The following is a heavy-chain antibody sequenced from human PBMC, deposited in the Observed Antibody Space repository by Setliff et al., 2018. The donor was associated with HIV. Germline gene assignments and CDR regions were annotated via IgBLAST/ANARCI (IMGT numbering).Heavy chain of an antibody. V-gene: IGHV1-46*01. CDR2: INPVNGDA. D-gene: IGHD6-19*01. Sequence: ASVKVSCKASGYTFTSYYMHWVRQAPGQGLEWMGVINPVNGDATFVRNFQGRGTMTRETSTKTVYMELSSLKFEDTAVYYCVRGGPRGLEVAALEFDSWGQGTLVTVSS. J-gene: IGHJ4*02. CDR1: GYTFTSYY. CDR3: VRGGPRGLEVAALEFDS.